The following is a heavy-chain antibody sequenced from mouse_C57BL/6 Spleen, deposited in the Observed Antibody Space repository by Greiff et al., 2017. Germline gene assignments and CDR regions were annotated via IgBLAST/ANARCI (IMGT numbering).Heavy chain of an antibody. J-gene: IGHJ1*03. V-gene: IGHV1-80*01. CDR3: LRAYSNYGYFDV. Sequence: QVQLQQSGAELVKPGASVKISCKASGYAFSNYWMNWVKQRPGKGLEWIGQIYPGDGDTNYNGKFKGKATLTVDKSSSTAYMQLSSLPSEASAVYFCLRAYSNYGYFDVRGTRNTV. D-gene: IGHD2-5*01. CDR1: GYAFSNYW. CDR2: IYPGDGDT.